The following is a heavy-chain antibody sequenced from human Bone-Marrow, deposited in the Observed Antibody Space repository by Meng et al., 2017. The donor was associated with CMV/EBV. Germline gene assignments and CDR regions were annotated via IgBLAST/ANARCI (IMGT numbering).Heavy chain of an antibody. CDR1: GFTFSSYE. CDR2: ISSSGSKI. D-gene: IGHD6-13*01. CDR3: ASRIGGDSISFG. V-gene: IGHV3-48*03. Sequence: LSLTCAASGFTFSSYEMNWVRQAPGKGLEWVSYISSSGSKIHYADSVKGRFTISRDNAKNSLYLQMNSLRAEDTAVYYCASRIGGDSISFGWGQGTLVTVSS. J-gene: IGHJ4*02.